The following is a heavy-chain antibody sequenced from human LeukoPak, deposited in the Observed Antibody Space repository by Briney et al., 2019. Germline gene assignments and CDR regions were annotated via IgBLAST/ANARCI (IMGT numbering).Heavy chain of an antibody. Sequence: SETLSLTCAVSGYSISSGYYWSWIRQPPGKGLEWIGEINHSGSTNYNPSLKSRVTISVDTSKNQFSLKLSSVTAADTAVYYCARVSRGYSYGYPYNWFDPWGQGTLVTVSS. D-gene: IGHD5-18*01. CDR3: ARVSRGYSYGYPYNWFDP. CDR2: INHSGST. J-gene: IGHJ5*02. CDR1: GYSISSGYY. V-gene: IGHV4-34*01.